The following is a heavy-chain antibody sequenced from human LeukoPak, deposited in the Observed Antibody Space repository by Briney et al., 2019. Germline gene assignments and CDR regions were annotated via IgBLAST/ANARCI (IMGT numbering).Heavy chain of an antibody. CDR2: IGSGGVDT. CDR3: ARPGVTTAGTRWFDP. CDR1: GFTFSSYA. J-gene: IGHJ5*02. Sequence: PGGSLRLSCAASGFTFSSYAMSWVRQAPGKGLEWVSAIGSGGVDTHYADSVKGRFTISRDNSKNTLYLQMNSLSAADTAVFYCARPGVTTAGTRWFDPWGQGTLVTVSS. D-gene: IGHD6-13*01. V-gene: IGHV3-23*01.